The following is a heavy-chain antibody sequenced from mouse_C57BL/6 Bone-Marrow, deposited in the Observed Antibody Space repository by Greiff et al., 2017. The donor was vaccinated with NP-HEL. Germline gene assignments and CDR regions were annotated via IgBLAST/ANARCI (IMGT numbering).Heavy chain of an antibody. J-gene: IGHJ3*01. CDR2: ISTGGGST. V-gene: IGHV5-12*01. CDR3: ARARFAY. CDR1: GFTFSDYY. Sequence: EVKLMESGGGLVQPGGSLKLSCAASGFTFSDYYMYWVRQTPEKRLEWVAYISTGGGSTYYPDTVKGRFTISRDNAKNTLYLQLSRLKSEDTAMYYGARARFAYWGQGTLVTVSA.